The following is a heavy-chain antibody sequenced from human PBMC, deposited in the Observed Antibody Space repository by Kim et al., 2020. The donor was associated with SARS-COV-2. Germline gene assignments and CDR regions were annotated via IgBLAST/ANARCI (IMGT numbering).Heavy chain of an antibody. J-gene: IGHJ6*02. CDR1: GYTFTSYA. D-gene: IGHD6-13*01. CDR2: INTNTGNP. Sequence: ASVKVSCKASGYTFTSYAMNWVRQAPGQGLEWMGWINTNTGNPTYAQGFTGRFVFSLDTSVSTAYLQISSLKAEDTAVYYCARWEQQLGYYYGMDVWGQGTTVTVSS. CDR3: ARWEQQLGYYYGMDV. V-gene: IGHV7-4-1*02.